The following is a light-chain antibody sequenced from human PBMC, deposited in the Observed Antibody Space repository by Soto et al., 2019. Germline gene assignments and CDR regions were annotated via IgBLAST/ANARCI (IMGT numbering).Light chain of an antibody. V-gene: IGKV1-39*01. CDR3: QQTYSSPFT. J-gene: IGKJ3*01. CDR2: ASS. Sequence: DLQMTQSPSSLSASVGDRVTITCRASQSIDTFLNWYQQKPGKAPNLLIFASSILQSGVPSRFSGSGSGTDFTLTISSLQPDDVATYYCQQTYSSPFTFGPGTKVDVK. CDR1: QSIDTF.